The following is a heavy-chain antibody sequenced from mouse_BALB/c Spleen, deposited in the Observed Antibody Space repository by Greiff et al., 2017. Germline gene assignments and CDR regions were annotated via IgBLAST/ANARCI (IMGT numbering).Heavy chain of an antibody. D-gene: IGHD1-1*01. J-gene: IGHJ1*01. Sequence: QVQLQQSGPQLVRPGASVKISCKASGYSFTSYWMHWVKQRPGQGLEWIGMIDPSDSETRLNQKFKDKATLTADKSSSTAYMQLSSLTSEDSAVYYCARNYYGSSYWYFDVWGAGTTVTVSS. CDR3: ARNYYGSSYWYFDV. CDR1: GYSFTSYW. CDR2: IDPSDSET. V-gene: IGHV1S127*01.